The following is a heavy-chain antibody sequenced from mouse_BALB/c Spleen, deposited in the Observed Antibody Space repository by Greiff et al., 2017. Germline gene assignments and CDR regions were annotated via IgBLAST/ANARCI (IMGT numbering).Heavy chain of an antibody. J-gene: IGHJ4*01. CDR1: GYSFTGYF. CDR2: INPYNGDT. Sequence: EVQLQESGPELVKPGASVKISCKASGYSFTGYFMNWVKQSHGKSLEWIGRINPYNGDTFYNQKFKGKATLTVDKSSSTAHMELLSLTSEDSAVYYCGREALLRHGAMDYWGQGTSVTVSS. D-gene: IGHD1-2*01. V-gene: IGHV1-37*01. CDR3: GREALLRHGAMDY.